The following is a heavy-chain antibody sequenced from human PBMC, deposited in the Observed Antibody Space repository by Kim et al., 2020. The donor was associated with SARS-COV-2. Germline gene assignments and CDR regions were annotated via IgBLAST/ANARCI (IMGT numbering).Heavy chain of an antibody. D-gene: IGHD4-17*01. CDR3: AKDRYGGNPIYYFDY. V-gene: IGHV3-33*06. J-gene: IGHJ4*02. Sequence: DSVKGRFTNSRDNSKNTLYLQMSSLRAEDTAVYYCAKDRYGGNPIYYFDYWGQGTLVTVSS.